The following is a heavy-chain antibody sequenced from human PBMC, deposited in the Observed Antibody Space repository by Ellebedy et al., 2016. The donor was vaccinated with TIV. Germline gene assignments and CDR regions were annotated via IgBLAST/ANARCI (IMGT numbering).Heavy chain of an antibody. CDR3: AKTPRDLVVYVIISRNYFDH. CDR1: GFSFSNYG. D-gene: IGHD2-8*02. Sequence: GGSLRLXXAASGFSFSNYGMNWVRQAPGRGLEWVASISGSGADTYYADSVKGRFTISRDNSKNTLYLQMNSLRAADTAVYYCAKTPRDLVVYVIISRNYFDHWGQGALVTVSS. CDR2: ISGSGADT. J-gene: IGHJ4*02. V-gene: IGHV3-23*01.